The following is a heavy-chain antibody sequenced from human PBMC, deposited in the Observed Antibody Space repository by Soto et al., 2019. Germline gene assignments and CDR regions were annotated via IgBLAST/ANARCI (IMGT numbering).Heavy chain of an antibody. CDR3: ARDTHQGLVWGLVAWFDP. V-gene: IGHV1-18*04. D-gene: IGHD2-8*02. Sequence: QVQLVQSGAEVKKPGASVKVSCKASGYTFTSYDISWVRQAPGQGLEWMGWISAYNGNTNYAQKLQGRVTMTTDTSTSTAYMELRSLRSDDTAVYYCARDTHQGLVWGLVAWFDPWGQGTLVTVSS. CDR2: ISAYNGNT. CDR1: GYTFTSYD. J-gene: IGHJ5*02.